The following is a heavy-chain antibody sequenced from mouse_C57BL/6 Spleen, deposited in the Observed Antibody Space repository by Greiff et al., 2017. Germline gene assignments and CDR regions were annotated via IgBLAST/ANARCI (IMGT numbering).Heavy chain of an antibody. CDR3: ARRNYGSSYEGYFDY. Sequence: VQLQQSGAELAKPGASVKLSCKASGYTFTSYWMHWVKQRPGQGLEWIGYINPSSGSNKYNQKFKDKATLTADKSTSTAYMQLSSLTYEDSAVYYCARRNYGSSYEGYFDYWGQGTTLTVSS. J-gene: IGHJ2*01. CDR1: GYTFTSYW. V-gene: IGHV1-7*01. CDR2: INPSSGSN. D-gene: IGHD1-1*01.